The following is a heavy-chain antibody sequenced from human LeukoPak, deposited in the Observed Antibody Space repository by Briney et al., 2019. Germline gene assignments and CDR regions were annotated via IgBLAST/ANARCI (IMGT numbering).Heavy chain of an antibody. CDR2: IFYSEST. V-gene: IGHV4-39*02. J-gene: IGHJ4*02. CDR3: ARVPSGNYPGYFDY. D-gene: IGHD1-26*01. CDR1: TDSISSGYYC. Sequence: SETLSLTCIVSTDSISSGYYCWGWIRHPPWKGLEWIGIIFYSESTNYNPSLKSRVTISVETSKTHLSLKINSMTATATAAYYCARVPSGNYPGYFDYWGQGTLVTVSS.